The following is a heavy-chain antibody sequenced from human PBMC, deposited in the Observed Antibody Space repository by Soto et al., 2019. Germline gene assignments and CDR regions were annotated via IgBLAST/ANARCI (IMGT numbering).Heavy chain of an antibody. J-gene: IGHJ4*02. D-gene: IGHD2-15*01. Sequence: GGSLRLSCAASGFTFSSYAMSWVRQAPGKGLEWVSAISGSGGSTYYADSVKGRFTISRDNSKNTLYLQMNSLRAEDTAVYYCAKSGPVANKLMVEVLYFDYWGQGTLVTVSS. CDR2: ISGSGGST. CDR1: GFTFSSYA. CDR3: AKSGPVANKLMVEVLYFDY. V-gene: IGHV3-23*01.